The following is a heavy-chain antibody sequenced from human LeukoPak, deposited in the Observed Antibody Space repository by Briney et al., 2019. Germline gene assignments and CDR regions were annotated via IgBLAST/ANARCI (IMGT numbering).Heavy chain of an antibody. CDR1: GGPISSSNYY. Sequence: SETLSLTCTVSGGPISSSNYYWGWIRQPPGKGLEWIGSIYYSGSTYYNPSLKSRITISVDTSKNQFSLKLSSVTAADTAVYYCARLRPTFKGDYWGQGTLVTVSS. CDR2: IYYSGST. CDR3: ARLRPTFKGDY. J-gene: IGHJ4*02. D-gene: IGHD3-3*02. V-gene: IGHV4-39*01.